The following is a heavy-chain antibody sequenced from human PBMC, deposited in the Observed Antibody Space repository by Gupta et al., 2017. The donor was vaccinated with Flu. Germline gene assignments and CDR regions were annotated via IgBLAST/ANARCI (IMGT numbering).Heavy chain of an antibody. J-gene: IGHJ4*02. V-gene: IGHV3-21*02. CDR1: GFTFSTYS. CDR2: ISSSSSYI. CDR3: ARSWEPKAFTDY. D-gene: IGHD1-14*01. Sequence: EVQLVESGGGLVKPGGSLRLSCAASGFTFSTYSVNWVRQAPGKGLEWVSFISSSSSYIYYADSVKGRFTISRDNAKNSLYLQMNSLIAEDTAVYYCARSWEPKAFTDYWGQGTLVTVSS.